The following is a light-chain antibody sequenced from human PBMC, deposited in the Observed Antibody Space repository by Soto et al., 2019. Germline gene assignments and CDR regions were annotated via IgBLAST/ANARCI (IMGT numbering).Light chain of an antibody. V-gene: IGKV1-9*01. J-gene: IGKJ1*01. CDR1: QGISNY. CDR3: QQYNSYSS. Sequence: IQLTQSPSSLSASVGDRVTITCRASQGISNYLGWYQQKPGKAPKLLIYAASTLQTGVPSRFSGGGSGTDFTLTITSLQHEDFATYYCQQYNSYSSFGHGTKADSK. CDR2: AAS.